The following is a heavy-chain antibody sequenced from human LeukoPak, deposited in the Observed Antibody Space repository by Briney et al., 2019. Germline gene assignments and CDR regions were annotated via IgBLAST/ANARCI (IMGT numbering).Heavy chain of an antibody. CDR2: IRSKAYGGTT. Sequence: GGSLRLSCTASGFTFGDYAMSWVRQAPGKGLEWVGFIRSKAYGGTTGYAASVKGRFTISRDDSKNTLYLQMNSLKTEDTAVYYCTTDGPSGGMDVWGQGTTVTVSS. CDR3: TTDGPSGGMDV. J-gene: IGHJ6*02. CDR1: GFTFGDYA. V-gene: IGHV3-49*04.